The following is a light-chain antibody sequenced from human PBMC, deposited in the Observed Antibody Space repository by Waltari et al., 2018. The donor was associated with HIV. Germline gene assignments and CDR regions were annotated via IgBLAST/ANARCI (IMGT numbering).Light chain of an antibody. CDR3: QARHNWPPLFT. CDR1: QSVTTY. V-gene: IGKV3-11*01. CDR2: DAS. Sequence: DIVLTQSPGTLSLSPGEGATLSCRASQSVTTYLAWYQQKPGQPPRLLICDASNRATGIPARFSGSGSGTDFTLTISSLEPEDFAIYYCQARHNWPPLFTFGPGTKVDMK. J-gene: IGKJ3*01.